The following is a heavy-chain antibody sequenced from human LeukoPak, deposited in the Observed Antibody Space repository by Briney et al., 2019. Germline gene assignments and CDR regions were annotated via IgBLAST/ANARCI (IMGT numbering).Heavy chain of an antibody. V-gene: IGHV4-59*01. CDR3: ARSSGSRYYIDY. D-gene: IGHD1-26*01. Sequence: PSETLSLTCTVSSGSISTYYWSWIRQPPGKGLEWIGYIHYTGSTNYNPSLKSRVSISIDTSKNQFSLKLRSVTAADTAVYYCARSSGSRYYIDYWGQGTLVTVSS. J-gene: IGHJ4*02. CDR2: IHYTGST. CDR1: SGSISTYY.